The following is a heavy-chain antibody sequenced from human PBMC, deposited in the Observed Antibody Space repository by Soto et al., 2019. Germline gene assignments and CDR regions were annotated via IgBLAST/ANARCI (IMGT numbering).Heavy chain of an antibody. Sequence: SGEVSFRASGFTFTSSAVQWVRQARGQRLEWIGWIVVGSGNTNYAQKFQERVTITRDMSTSTAYMELSSLRSADTAVYYCAALVGATGFDYWGQGTLVTVSS. CDR1: GFTFTSSA. CDR2: IVVGSGNT. CDR3: AALVGATGFDY. D-gene: IGHD1-26*01. J-gene: IGHJ4*02. V-gene: IGHV1-58*01.